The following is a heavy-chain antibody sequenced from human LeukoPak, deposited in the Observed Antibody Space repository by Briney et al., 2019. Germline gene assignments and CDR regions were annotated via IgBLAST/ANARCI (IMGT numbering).Heavy chain of an antibody. D-gene: IGHD3-22*01. CDR2: IKQDGSEK. CDR1: GFTFSNYW. V-gene: IGHV3-7*01. CDR3: ARDWGYYYDSSGYHDY. J-gene: IGHJ4*02. Sequence: PGGSLRLSCVASGFTFSNYWMSWVRQAPGRGLEWVANIKQDGSEKYYVDSVKGRFTISRDNAKKSLYLQMNSLRAEDTAVYYCARDWGYYYDSSGYHDYWGQGTLVTVSS.